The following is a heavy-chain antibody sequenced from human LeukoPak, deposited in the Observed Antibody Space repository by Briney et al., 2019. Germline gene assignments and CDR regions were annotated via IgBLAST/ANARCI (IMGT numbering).Heavy chain of an antibody. Sequence: KPSETLSLTCAVYGGSFSGYYWSWIRQPPGKGLEWIGEINHSGSTNYNPPLKSRVTISVDTSKNQFSLKLSSVTAADTAVYYCARGRRYCSSTSCYRGWGFDYWGQGTLVTVSS. CDR3: ARGRRYCSSTSCYRGWGFDY. D-gene: IGHD2-2*01. J-gene: IGHJ4*02. V-gene: IGHV4-34*01. CDR2: INHSGST. CDR1: GGSFSGYY.